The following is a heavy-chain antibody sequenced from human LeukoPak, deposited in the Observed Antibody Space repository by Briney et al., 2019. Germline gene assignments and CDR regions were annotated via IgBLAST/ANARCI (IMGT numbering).Heavy chain of an antibody. D-gene: IGHD1-1*01. CDR1: GGSVSSSSYY. CDR2: IYYSGST. CDR3: ARQGFLEMTKLFDY. V-gene: IGHV4-39*01. J-gene: IGHJ4*02. Sequence: SETLSLTRTVSGGSVSSSSYYWGWIRQPPGRGLEWIGTIYYSGSTYYNPSLKSRVTISVDTSKNQFSLKLSSMTAADTAVYYCARQGFLEMTKLFDYWGQGTLVTVSS.